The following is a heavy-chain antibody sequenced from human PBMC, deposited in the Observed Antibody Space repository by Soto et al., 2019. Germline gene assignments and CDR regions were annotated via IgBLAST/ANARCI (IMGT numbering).Heavy chain of an antibody. Sequence: QVQLVQSGAEVKKPGASVKVSCKASGYTFTNYDINWVRQATGQGLEWIGWMSPKTGNTGYAQNFQGRVTMTRNPSISTAYMELSSLTSEDTAIYYCARGPPDWGFDLWGQGTLVPVSS. CDR1: GYTFTNYD. D-gene: IGHD7-27*01. CDR2: MSPKTGNT. CDR3: ARGPPDWGFDL. J-gene: IGHJ4*02. V-gene: IGHV1-8*01.